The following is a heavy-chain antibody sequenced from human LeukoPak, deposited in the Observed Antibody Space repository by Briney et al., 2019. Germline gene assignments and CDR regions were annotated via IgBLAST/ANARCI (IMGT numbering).Heavy chain of an antibody. CDR3: ARGYCSGGSCYVPFDI. D-gene: IGHD2-15*01. J-gene: IGHJ3*02. CDR1: GGSISSYY. CDR2: IYTSGST. V-gene: IGHV4-4*09. Sequence: SETLSLTCTVSGGSISSYYWSWIRQPPGKGLEWIRYIYTSGSTNYNPSLKSRVTISVDTSKNQFSLKLSSVTAADTAVYYCARGYCSGGSCYVPFDIWGQGTMVTVSS.